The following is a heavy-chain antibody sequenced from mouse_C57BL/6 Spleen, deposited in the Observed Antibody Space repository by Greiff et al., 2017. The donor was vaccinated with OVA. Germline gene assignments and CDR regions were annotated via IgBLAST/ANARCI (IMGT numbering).Heavy chain of an antibody. J-gene: IGHJ2*01. CDR1: GYTFTDYY. CDR2: INPNNGGT. D-gene: IGHD1-1*01. Sequence: VQLLQSGPELVKPGASVKISCKASGYTFTDYYMNWVKQSHGKSLEWIGDINPNNGGTSYNQKFKGKATLTVDKSSSTAYMELRSLTSEDSAVYYCARPYYYGSSRYYFDYWGQGTTLTVSS. V-gene: IGHV1-26*01. CDR3: ARPYYYGSSRYYFDY.